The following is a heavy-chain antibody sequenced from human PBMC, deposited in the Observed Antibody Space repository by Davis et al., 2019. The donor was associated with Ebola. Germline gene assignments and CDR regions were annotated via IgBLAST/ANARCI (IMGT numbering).Heavy chain of an antibody. J-gene: IGHJ4*02. CDR2: IYHSGRT. CDR3: ARSGSYLSPPFDY. D-gene: IGHD1-26*01. V-gene: IGHV4-39*07. Sequence: PSETLSLTCTVSGGSFSSGTYYWGWIRQPPGKGLEWIGSIYHSGRTYYNSSLKSRLTVLVDTSKNQFSLKLTSVTAADTALYYCARSGSYLSPPFDYWGQGTLVTVSS. CDR1: GGSFSSGTYY.